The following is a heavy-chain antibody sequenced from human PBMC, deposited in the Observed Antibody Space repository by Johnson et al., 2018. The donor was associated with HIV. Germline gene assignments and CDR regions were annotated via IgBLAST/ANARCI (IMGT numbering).Heavy chain of an antibody. Sequence: MLLVESGGGLVKPGGSLRLSCEASGMTFSNLWMNWVRQAPGKGLEWVGRIRSKTAGGTIEYAAPVKGRFTISRDDSKDTLYLEMNSLKTEDTAVYYCSTDHPTAPLFIMNAFDIWGQGTMVTVSS. V-gene: IGHV3-15*01. D-gene: IGHD3-16*01. CDR2: IRSKTAGGTI. J-gene: IGHJ3*02. CDR1: GMTFSNLW. CDR3: STDHPTAPLFIMNAFDI.